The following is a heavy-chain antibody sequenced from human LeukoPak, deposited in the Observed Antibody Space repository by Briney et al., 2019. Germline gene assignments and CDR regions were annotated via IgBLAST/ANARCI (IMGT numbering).Heavy chain of an antibody. CDR3: AKGGTYPNYYFDY. CDR2: ISPGGGTT. D-gene: IGHD3-16*01. Sequence: GGSLRLSCAVSGFAFGSEAMSWVRQSPTRGLEWVASISPGGGTTYYADYVKGRLTISRDNSKNTLYLQLNSLRAEDTAVYYCAKGGTYPNYYFDYWGQGTLVTVSS. J-gene: IGHJ4*02. CDR1: GFAFGSEA. V-gene: IGHV3-23*01.